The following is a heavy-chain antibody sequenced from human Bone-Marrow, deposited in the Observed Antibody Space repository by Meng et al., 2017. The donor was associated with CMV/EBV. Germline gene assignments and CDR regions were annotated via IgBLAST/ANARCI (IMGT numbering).Heavy chain of an antibody. CDR2: INPNSGGT. J-gene: IGHJ5*02. CDR1: GYTFTGYY. V-gene: IGHV1-2*02. Sequence: ASVKVSCKASGYTFTGYYMHWVRQAPGQGLEWMGWINPNSGGTNYAQKFQGRVTMTRDTSISTAYMEPSRLRSDDTAVYYCARDPYFPSIAARPTPNWFDPWGQGTLVTGSS. D-gene: IGHD6-6*01. CDR3: ARDPYFPSIAARPTPNWFDP.